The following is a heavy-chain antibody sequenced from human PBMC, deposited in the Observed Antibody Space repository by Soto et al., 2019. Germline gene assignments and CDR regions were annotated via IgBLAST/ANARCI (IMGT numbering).Heavy chain of an antibody. CDR1: GFTFSSYG. CDR3: AKAGFDWLLNVGVVDP. D-gene: IGHD3-9*01. CDR2: ISYDGSNK. Sequence: GGPLRLSCAASGFTFSSYGMHWVRQAPGKGLEWVAVISYDGSNKYYADSVKGRFTISRDNSKNTLYLQMNSLRAEDTAVYYCAKAGFDWLLNVGVVDPWGQGTLVTVSS. V-gene: IGHV3-30*18. J-gene: IGHJ5*02.